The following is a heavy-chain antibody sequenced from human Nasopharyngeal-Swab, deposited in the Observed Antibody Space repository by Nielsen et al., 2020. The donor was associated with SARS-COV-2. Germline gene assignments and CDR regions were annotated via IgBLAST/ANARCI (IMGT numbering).Heavy chain of an antibody. J-gene: IGHJ6*03. D-gene: IGHD4-17*01. CDR2: TYYRSKWYN. CDR3: ARARGAYGDYYYYYYTDV. Sequence: SQTLSLTCAISGDGVSSSSAAWNWIRQSPSRGLEWLGRTYYRSKWYNDYAVSVKSRITINPDTSKNQFSLRLNSVTPEDTAVYYCARARGAYGDYYYYYYTDVWGKGTTVTVSS. CDR1: GDGVSSSSAA. V-gene: IGHV6-1*01.